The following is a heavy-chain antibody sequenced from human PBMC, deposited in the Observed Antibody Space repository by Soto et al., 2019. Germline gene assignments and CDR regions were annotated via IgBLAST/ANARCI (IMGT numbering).Heavy chain of an antibody. CDR1: GYTFTSYT. Sequence: ASVKVSCKASGYTFTSYTMHWVRQAPGERLEWMGWINGGSGNTKYSQKFQGRVTITRDTSANTVYMDLSSLKSEDTAVYYCTREDYWGQGTLVTSPQ. V-gene: IGHV1-3*01. J-gene: IGHJ4*02. CDR3: TREDY. CDR2: INGGSGNT.